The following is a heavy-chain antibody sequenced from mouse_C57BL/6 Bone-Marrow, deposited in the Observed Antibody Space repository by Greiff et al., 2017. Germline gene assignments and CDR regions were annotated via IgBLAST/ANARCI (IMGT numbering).Heavy chain of an antibody. V-gene: IGHV1-78*01. CDR2: IYPRDGST. Sequence: VKLLESDAELVKPGASVKISCKVSGYTFTDHTIHWMKQRPEQGLEWIGYIYPRDGSTKYNEKFKGKATLTADKSSSTAYMQLNSLTSEDSAVYFCARRVLLLDYFDDWGQGTTLTVSS. D-gene: IGHD1-1*01. CDR3: ARRVLLLDYFDD. CDR1: GYTFTDHT. J-gene: IGHJ2*01.